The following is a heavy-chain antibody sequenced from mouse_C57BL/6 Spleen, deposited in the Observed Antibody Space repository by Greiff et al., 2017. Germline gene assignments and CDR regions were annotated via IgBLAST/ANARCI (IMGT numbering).Heavy chain of an antibody. V-gene: IGHV1-80*01. Sequence: QVQLQQSGAELVKPGASVKLSCKASGYAFSSYWMNWVKQRPGQGLEWIGQIYPGDGDTNYNGKFKGKATLTADKSSSTAYMQLSSLTSEDSAVYFCARGGVTTVFDYWGQGTTLTVSS. J-gene: IGHJ2*01. CDR2: IYPGDGDT. CDR3: ARGGVTTVFDY. D-gene: IGHD1-1*01. CDR1: GYAFSSYW.